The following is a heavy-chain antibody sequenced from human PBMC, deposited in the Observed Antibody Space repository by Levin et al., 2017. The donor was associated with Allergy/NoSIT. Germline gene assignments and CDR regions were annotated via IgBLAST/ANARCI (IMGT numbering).Heavy chain of an antibody. CDR3: ARDLLWGELPYF. D-gene: IGHD3-16*01. J-gene: IGHJ4*02. Sequence: GESLKISCKASGYTFTSYGISWVRQAPGQGLEWMGWISANSGNTNYAQKLKGRVTMTTDTSTSTAYMELRSLRSDDTAIYYCARDLLWGELPYFWGQGTLVTVSS. CDR2: ISANSGNT. V-gene: IGHV1-18*01. CDR1: GYTFTSYG.